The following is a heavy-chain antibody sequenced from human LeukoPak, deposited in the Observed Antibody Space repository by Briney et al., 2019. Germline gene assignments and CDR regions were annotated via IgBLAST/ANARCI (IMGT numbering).Heavy chain of an antibody. CDR1: GFTFSSYG. J-gene: IGHJ6*03. CDR3: AKDGLFLTTELKFFYMDV. V-gene: IGHV3-30*18. D-gene: IGHD4-11*01. Sequence: GGSLRVSCAASGFTFSSYGMHWVRQAPGRGLEWVAAISYDGSNKFYADSVKGRFTISRDNSKNTLYLQMTSLRAEDTAVYCCAKDGLFLTTELKFFYMDVWGKGTTVTVSS. CDR2: ISYDGSNK.